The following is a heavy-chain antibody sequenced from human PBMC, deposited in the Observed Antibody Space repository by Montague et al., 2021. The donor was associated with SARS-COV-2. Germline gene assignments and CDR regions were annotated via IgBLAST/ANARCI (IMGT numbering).Heavy chain of an antibody. D-gene: IGHD4-23*01. J-gene: IGHJ3*02. CDR1: GGSISSRSYY. CDR3: ARLRGDYGGTYDTFDI. CDR2: IYYSGST. Sequence: SETLSLTCTVPGGSISSRSYYWGWIRQPPGEGLEWIGSIYYSGSTYYNPSLKSRVTISVDTSKNQFSLKLSSVTAADTAVYYCARLRGDYGGTYDTFDIWGQGTMVTVSS. V-gene: IGHV4-39*01.